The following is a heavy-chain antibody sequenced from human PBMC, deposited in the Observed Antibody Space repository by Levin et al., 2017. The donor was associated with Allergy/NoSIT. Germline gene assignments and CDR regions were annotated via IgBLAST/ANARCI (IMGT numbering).Heavy chain of an antibody. CDR2: IHNSGST. J-gene: IGHJ4*02. V-gene: IGHV4-39*01. CDR1: GGSISSSISY. D-gene: IGHD3-9*01. CDR3: ARQCYDILTGYYNFDY. Sequence: RASETLSLTCTVSGGSISSSISYWGWIRQAPGKGLEWIGSIHNSGSTYYNPSLKSRVTTSVDTSKNQFSLKLSSVTAADTAVYYCARQCYDILTGYYNFDYWGQGTLVTVSS.